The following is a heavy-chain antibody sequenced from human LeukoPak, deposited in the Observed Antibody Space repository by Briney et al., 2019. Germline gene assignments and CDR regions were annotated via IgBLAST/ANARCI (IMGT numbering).Heavy chain of an antibody. V-gene: IGHV1-18*04. CDR1: GYTFTGYY. CDR2: ISAYNGNT. J-gene: IGHJ4*02. D-gene: IGHD3-3*01. Sequence: ASVKVSCKASGYTFTGYYMHWVRQAPGQGLEWMGWISAYNGNTNYAQKLQGRVTMTTDTSTSTAYMELRSLRSDDTAVYYCARGGRADFGVLYWGQGTLVTVSS. CDR3: ARGGRADFGVLY.